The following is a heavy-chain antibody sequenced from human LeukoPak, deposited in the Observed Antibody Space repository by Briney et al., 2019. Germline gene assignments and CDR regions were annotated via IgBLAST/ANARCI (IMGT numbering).Heavy chain of an antibody. CDR2: IYYSGST. V-gene: IGHV4-61*01. CDR1: GGSVSSGSYF. CDR3: AREPHDYGAVPGI. J-gene: IGHJ3*02. Sequence: SSETLSLTCTVSGGSVSSGSYFWSWIRQPPGKGLERIGYIYYSGSTNYNPSLKSRVTISVDTSKNQFSLKLSSVTAADTAVYYCAREPHDYGAVPGIWGQGTMVTVSS. D-gene: IGHD4-17*01.